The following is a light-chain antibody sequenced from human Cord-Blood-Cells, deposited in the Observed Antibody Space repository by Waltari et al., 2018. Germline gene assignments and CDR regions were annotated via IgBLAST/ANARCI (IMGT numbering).Light chain of an antibody. CDR2: EVS. CDR1: SSDVGRYNL. J-gene: IGLJ3*02. V-gene: IGLV2-23*02. Sequence: QSALTQPASVSGSPGQSLTISCTGTSSDVGRYNLVSWYQQHPGKAPKLMIYEVSKRPSVVSNRFSGSKAGNTASLTISGLQAEDEADYYCCSYAGSRGWVFGGGTKLTVL. CDR3: CSYAGSRGWV.